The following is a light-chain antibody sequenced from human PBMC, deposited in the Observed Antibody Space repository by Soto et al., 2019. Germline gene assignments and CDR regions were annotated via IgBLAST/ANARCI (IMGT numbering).Light chain of an antibody. CDR3: ASWDDSLSGGV. V-gene: IGLV1-44*01. CDR1: NSNIGTYT. J-gene: IGLJ3*02. CDR2: TDY. Sequence: QSVLTQPPSASGTPGQRVIISCSGSNSNIGTYTVNWYQQLPGTAPKLLIDTDYQRPSGVPDRFSGSRSGTSASLAISGLESEDEAYYYCASWDDSLSGGVFGGGTKLTVL.